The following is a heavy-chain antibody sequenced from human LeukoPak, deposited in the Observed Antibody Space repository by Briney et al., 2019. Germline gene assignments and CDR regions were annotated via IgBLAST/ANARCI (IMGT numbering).Heavy chain of an antibody. CDR3: ARQPGGTTSAFDI. V-gene: IGHV1-69*05. D-gene: IGHD1-7*01. Sequence: SVKVSCKASGGTFSSYAISWVRQAPGQGLEWMGRIIPIFGTANYAQKFQGRVTITTDESTSTAYMELSSLRSEDTAVYYCARQPGGTTSAFDIWRQGTMVTVSS. CDR1: GGTFSSYA. J-gene: IGHJ3*02. CDR2: IIPIFGTA.